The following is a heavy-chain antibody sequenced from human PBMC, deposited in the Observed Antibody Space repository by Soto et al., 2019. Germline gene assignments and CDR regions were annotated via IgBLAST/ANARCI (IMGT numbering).Heavy chain of an antibody. J-gene: IGHJ5*02. CDR3: ARDSYFSGGSCYRNWFDP. V-gene: IGHV1-69*02. D-gene: IGHD2-15*01. CDR1: GGTFSSYT. CDR2: IIPILGIA. Sequence: SVKVSCKASGGTFSSYTISWVRQAPGQGLEWMGRIIPILGIANYAQKFQGRVTITADKSTSTAYMELSSLRSEDTAVYYCARDSYFSGGSCYRNWFDPRGQGTLVTVSS.